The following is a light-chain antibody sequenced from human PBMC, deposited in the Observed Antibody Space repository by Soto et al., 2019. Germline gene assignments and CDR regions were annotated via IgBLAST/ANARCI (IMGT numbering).Light chain of an antibody. Sequence: AIQMTQSPSSLSASGGDRVTITCRASQVIRNDLGWYQQKPGKAPKLLIYGASNLQSGVPSRFSGSGSGTDFTLTITSLQPEDFATYYCLHDHNYPWTFGQGTNVDIK. CDR1: QVIRND. J-gene: IGKJ1*01. V-gene: IGKV1-6*01. CDR2: GAS. CDR3: LHDHNYPWT.